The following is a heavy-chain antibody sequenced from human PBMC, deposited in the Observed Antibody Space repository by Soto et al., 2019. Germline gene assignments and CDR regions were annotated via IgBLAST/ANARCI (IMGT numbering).Heavy chain of an antibody. D-gene: IGHD6-19*01. CDR1: GFTFSSYA. V-gene: IGHV3-23*01. Sequence: XESLLLSCAASGFTFSSYAMSWVRQAPGKGLEWVSHISDSGGSTYYADSVKGRFTISRDNSKSTLYLRMNSLRAEDTAVYYWAKKEPPYSTGWYCFDYWGQGTLVTVSS. CDR3: AKKEPPYSTGWYCFDY. CDR2: ISDSGGST. J-gene: IGHJ4*02.